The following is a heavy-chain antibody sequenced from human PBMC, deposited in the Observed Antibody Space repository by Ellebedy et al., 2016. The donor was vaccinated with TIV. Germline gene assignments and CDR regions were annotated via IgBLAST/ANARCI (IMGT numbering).Heavy chain of an antibody. V-gene: IGHV4-34*01. D-gene: IGHD3-10*01. CDR1: GESFSGYY. CDR2: INHSGST. CDR3: AREVLLFGDLLHFDY. J-gene: IGHJ4*02. Sequence: SETLSLTCAVYGESFSGYYWSWIRQPPGKGLEWIGEINHSGSTNYNPSLKSRVTISVDTSKNQFSVKLSSVTAADTAVYYCAREVLLFGDLLHFDYWGQGTLVTVSS.